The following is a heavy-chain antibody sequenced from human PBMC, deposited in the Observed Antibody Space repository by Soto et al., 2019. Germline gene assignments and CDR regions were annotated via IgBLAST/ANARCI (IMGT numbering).Heavy chain of an antibody. CDR1: GGSISSYY. CDR3: ARVDSSSSGFIPLLYGMDV. Sequence: PSETLSLTCTVSGGSISSYYWSWIRQPPGKGLEWIGEINHSGSTNCNPSLKSRVTISVDTSKNQFSLKLSSVTAADTAVYYCARVDSSSSGFIPLLYGMDVWGQGTTVTVSS. J-gene: IGHJ6*02. D-gene: IGHD6-6*01. V-gene: IGHV4-34*01. CDR2: INHSGST.